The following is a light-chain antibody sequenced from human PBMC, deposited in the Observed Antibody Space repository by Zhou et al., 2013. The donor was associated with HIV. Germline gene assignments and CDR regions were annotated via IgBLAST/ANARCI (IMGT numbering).Light chain of an antibody. CDR1: QSVSSSY. Sequence: EIVMTQSPATLSLSPGERATLSCRASQSVSSSYLTWYQQKPGQAPRFLIYGASSRATGIPDRFSGSGSGTDFTLTISRLEPEDFAVYSCQQYASSPRTFGQGTKVEIK. CDR3: QQYASSPRT. J-gene: IGKJ1*01. V-gene: IGKV3-20*01. CDR2: GAS.